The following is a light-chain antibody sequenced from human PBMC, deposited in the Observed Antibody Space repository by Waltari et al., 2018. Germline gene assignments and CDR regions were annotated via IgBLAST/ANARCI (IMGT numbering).Light chain of an antibody. CDR1: SGHSSNV. Sequence: QLVVTQSPSASAPLGASVKLTCTLSSGHSSNVIAWLQQRPEKGPRYLMKVNSDGSHSKGDEIPARFSGSSSGAERYLTSSSRQSDDEADYYCETGGHGTWVFGGGTKLTVL. V-gene: IGLV4-69*01. CDR2: VNSDGSH. J-gene: IGLJ3*02. CDR3: ETGGHGTWV.